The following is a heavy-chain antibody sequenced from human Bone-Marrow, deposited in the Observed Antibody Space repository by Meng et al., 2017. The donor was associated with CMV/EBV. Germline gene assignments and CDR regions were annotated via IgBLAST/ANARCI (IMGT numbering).Heavy chain of an antibody. V-gene: IGHV1-2*02. CDR1: GYTFTGYY. D-gene: IGHD3-16*01. Sequence: ASVKVSCKASGYTFTGYYMHWVRQAPGQGLEWMGWINPNSGGTKYAQKFQGRVTMTRDTSISTAYMELSRLRSDDTAVYYCARVGLRGAYWFDPWGQGNLVTVSS. CDR2: INPNSGGT. CDR3: ARVGLRGAYWFDP. J-gene: IGHJ5*02.